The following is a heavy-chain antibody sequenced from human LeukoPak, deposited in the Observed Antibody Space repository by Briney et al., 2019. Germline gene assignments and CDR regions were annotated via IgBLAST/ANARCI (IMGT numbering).Heavy chain of an antibody. CDR3: ARHDGYNGGNSFFDY. J-gene: IGHJ4*02. CDR1: GGSISSSSYY. CDR2: IYYSGST. V-gene: IGHV4-39*01. D-gene: IGHD2-15*01. Sequence: KASETLSLTCTVSGGSISSSSYYWGWIRQPPGKGLEWIGSIYYSGSTYYNPSLKSRVTISVDTSKNQFSLKLSSVTAADTAVYYCARHDGYNGGNSFFDYWGQGTLVTVSS.